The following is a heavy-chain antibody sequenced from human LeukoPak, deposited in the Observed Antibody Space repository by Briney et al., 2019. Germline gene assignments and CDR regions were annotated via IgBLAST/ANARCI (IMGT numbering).Heavy chain of an antibody. CDR2: ISYDGSNK. V-gene: IGHV3-30*18. Sequence: PGGSLRLSCAASGFTFSSYGMHWVRQAPGKGLEWVAVISYDGSNKYYADSVKGRFTISRDNSKNTLYLQMNSLRAEDTAVYYCAKDERYPYGMDVWGQGTTVTVSS. CDR3: AKDERYPYGMDV. CDR1: GFTFSSYG. J-gene: IGHJ6*02. D-gene: IGHD3-9*01.